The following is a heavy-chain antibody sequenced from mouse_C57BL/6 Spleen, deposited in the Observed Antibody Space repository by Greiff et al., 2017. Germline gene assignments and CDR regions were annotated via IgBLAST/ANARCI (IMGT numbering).Heavy chain of an antibody. CDR3: ARYRDYYDYCG. J-gene: IGHJ2*01. D-gene: IGHD2-13*01. Sequence: QVQLQQSGPELVKPGASVKLSCKASGYTFTNYWMHWVKQRPGQGLEWIGNINPSNGGTSYNEKFKGKATLTVDKSSNTAYMQLSSLTSEDSAVYYCARYRDYYDYCGWGQGATVTVAS. V-gene: IGHV1-53*01. CDR2: INPSNGGT. CDR1: GYTFTNYW.